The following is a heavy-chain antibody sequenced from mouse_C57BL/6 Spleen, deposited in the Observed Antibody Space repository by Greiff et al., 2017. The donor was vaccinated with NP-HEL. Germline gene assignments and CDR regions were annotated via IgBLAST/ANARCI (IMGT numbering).Heavy chain of an antibody. V-gene: IGHV10-1*01. CDR2: IRSKSNNYAT. Sequence: EVKLMESGGGLVQPKGSLKLSCAASGFSFNTYAMNWVRQAPGKGLEWVARIRSKSNNYATYYADSVKDRFTISRDDSESMLYLPMSNLKTEDTAMYYCVGGGGFDYGGQGTTLTVSS. J-gene: IGHJ2*01. CDR3: VGGGGFDY. CDR1: GFSFNTYA.